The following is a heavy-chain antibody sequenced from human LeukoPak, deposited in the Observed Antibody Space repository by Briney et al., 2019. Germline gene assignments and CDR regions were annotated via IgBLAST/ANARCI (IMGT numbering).Heavy chain of an antibody. V-gene: IGHV1-69*13. CDR3: ARDRCSGGSCYSGRWNWFDP. CDR1: GGTFSSYA. J-gene: IGHJ5*02. CDR2: IIPIFGTA. D-gene: IGHD2-15*01. Sequence: SVKLSCKASGGTFSSYAISWVRQAPGQGLEWMGGIIPIFGTANYAQKFQGRVTITADESTSTAYMELSSLRSEDTAVYYCARDRCSGGSCYSGRWNWFDPWGQGTLVTVSS.